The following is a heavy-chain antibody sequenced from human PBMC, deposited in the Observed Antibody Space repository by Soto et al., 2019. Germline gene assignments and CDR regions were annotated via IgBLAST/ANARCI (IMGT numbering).Heavy chain of an antibody. Sequence: GGSLRLSCAASGFTFSSYGMHWVRQAPGKGLEWVAVIWYDGSNKYYADSVKGRFTISRTNSKKTLYLQMNSLRAEETAVYYCARQHYDFWSGYSYYYYMDVWGKGTTVTVSS. CDR2: IWYDGSNK. J-gene: IGHJ6*03. CDR1: GFTFSSYG. D-gene: IGHD3-3*01. CDR3: ARQHYDFWSGYSYYYYMDV. V-gene: IGHV3-33*01.